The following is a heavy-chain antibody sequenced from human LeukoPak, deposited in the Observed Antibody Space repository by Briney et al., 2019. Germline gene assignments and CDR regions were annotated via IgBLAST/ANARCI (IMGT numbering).Heavy chain of an antibody. CDR2: FDPEDGET. Sequence: ASVKVSCKVSGYTLTELSMHWVRQAPGKGLEWMGGFDPEDGETIYAQKFQGKVTMTEDTSTDTAYMELSSLRSEETAVYYCATDRYCSGGSCYSGVDWFDPWGQGTLVTVSS. V-gene: IGHV1-24*01. D-gene: IGHD2-15*01. CDR3: ATDRYCSGGSCYSGVDWFDP. CDR1: GYTLTELS. J-gene: IGHJ5*02.